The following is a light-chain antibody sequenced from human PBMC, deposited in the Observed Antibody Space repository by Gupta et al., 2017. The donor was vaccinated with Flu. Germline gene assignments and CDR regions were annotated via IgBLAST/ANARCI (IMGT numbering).Light chain of an antibody. CDR2: WAS. Sequence: NCKTCQNVLNTSNDKNYLAWYQQKPGQPPKLLIYWASTRESGVPDRFSGSGSGTDFTLNISSLQAEDVAVYHCKQYYSTPHTFGQGTKLEIK. V-gene: IGKV4-1*01. CDR3: KQYYSTPHT. J-gene: IGKJ2*01. CDR1: QNVLNTSNDKNY.